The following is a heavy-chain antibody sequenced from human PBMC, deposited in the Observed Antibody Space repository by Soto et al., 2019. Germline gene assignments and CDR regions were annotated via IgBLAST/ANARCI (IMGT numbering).Heavy chain of an antibody. CDR2: ISYDGSNK. CDR3: AKXEXXVAFDY. Sequence: QVQLVESGGGVVQPGRSLRLSCAASGFTFSSYGMHWVRQAPGKGLEWVAVISYDGSNKYYADSVKGRFTISRDNSKNTLYLQMNSLRAEDTAVYYCAKXEXXVAFDYWGXGTLVTASS. J-gene: IGHJ4*02. V-gene: IGHV3-30*18. CDR1: GFTFSSYG.